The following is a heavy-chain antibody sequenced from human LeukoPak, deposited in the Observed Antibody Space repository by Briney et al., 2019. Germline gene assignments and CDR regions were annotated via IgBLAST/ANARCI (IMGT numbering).Heavy chain of an antibody. CDR1: GGSISSSSYY. J-gene: IGHJ5*02. D-gene: IGHD1-1*01. V-gene: IGHV4-39*01. CDR2: IYYSGST. CDR3: ARPVPSRLGWFDP. Sequence: SETLSLTCTVSGGSISSSSYYWGWIRQPPGKGLEWIGSIYYSGSTYYSPSLKSRVTISVDTSKNQFSLKLSSVIAADTAVYYCARPVPSRLGWFDPWGQGTLVTVSS.